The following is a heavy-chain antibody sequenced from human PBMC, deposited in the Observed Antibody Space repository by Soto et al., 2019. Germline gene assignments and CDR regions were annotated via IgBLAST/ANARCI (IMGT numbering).Heavy chain of an antibody. D-gene: IGHD1-7*01. CDR1: GFSLSKARMG. CDR2: IFWNDER. Sequence: QVTLKESGPVLVKPSETLTLTCTVSGFSLSKARMGVSWIRQPPGKALEWLAHIFWNDERSYSTSLKSRLAISKDTPKSQVVLTMTNMDPVDTGTYYCTRALMDELPIYYFDSWGQGTLVTVSS. J-gene: IGHJ4*02. V-gene: IGHV2-26*01. CDR3: TRALMDELPIYYFDS.